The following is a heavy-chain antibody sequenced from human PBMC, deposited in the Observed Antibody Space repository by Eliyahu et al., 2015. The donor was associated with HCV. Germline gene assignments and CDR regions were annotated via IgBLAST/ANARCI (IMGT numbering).Heavy chain of an antibody. CDR2: INPNSGGT. CDR1: GYTXTXXX. V-gene: IGHV1-2*02. J-gene: IGHJ4*02. Sequence: QVQLVQSGAEVKKPGASVKVSCKXSGYTXTXXXXHWVRQAPGQGXEWMGWINPNSGGTNYAQKFQGRVTMTRDTSISTAYMELSRLRSDDTAVYYCARDRYYYDSSGYYYGSLDYWGQGTLVTVSS. CDR3: ARDRYYYDSSGYYYGSLDY. D-gene: IGHD3-22*01.